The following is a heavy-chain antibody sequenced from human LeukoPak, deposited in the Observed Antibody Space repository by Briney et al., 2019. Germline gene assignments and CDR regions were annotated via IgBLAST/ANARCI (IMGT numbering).Heavy chain of an antibody. CDR2: IYYSGST. D-gene: IGHD7-27*01. J-gene: IGHJ4*02. CDR1: GGSISSYY. V-gene: IGHV4-59*01. Sequence: SETLSLTCPVSGGSISSYYWSWIRQPPGKGLEWIGYIYYSGSTNYNPSLKSRVTISVDTSKNQFSLKLGSVTAADTAVYYCARAPRGLGYFDYWGQGTLVTVSS. CDR3: ARAPRGLGYFDY.